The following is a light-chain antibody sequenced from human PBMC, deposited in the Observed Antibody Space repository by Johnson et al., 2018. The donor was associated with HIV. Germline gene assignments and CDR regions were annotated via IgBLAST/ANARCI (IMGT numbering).Light chain of an antibody. Sequence: QSVLTQPPSVSAAPGQKVTISCSGSSSNIGNNYVSWYQQLPGTAPKLLIYDNNKRPSGIPDRFPGSKSGASATLGITGLQTGDAADDYCGTWDSSLLFGFFGTGTKVTVL. CDR1: SSNIGNNY. J-gene: IGLJ1*01. CDR3: GTWDSSLLFGF. CDR2: DNN. V-gene: IGLV1-51*01.